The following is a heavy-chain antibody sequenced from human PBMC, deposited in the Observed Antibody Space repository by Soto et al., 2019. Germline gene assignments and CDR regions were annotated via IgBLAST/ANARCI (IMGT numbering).Heavy chain of an antibody. Sequence: GASVKVSCKASGYTFTSYGISWVRQAPGQGLEWMGWISAYNGNTNYAQKFQGRVTITADESTSTAYMELSSLRSEDTAVYYCARDYDSSGYEAFDIRGQGTMVTVSS. CDR3: ARDYDSSGYEAFDI. CDR1: GYTFTSYG. J-gene: IGHJ3*02. CDR2: ISAYNGNT. V-gene: IGHV1-18*01. D-gene: IGHD3-22*01.